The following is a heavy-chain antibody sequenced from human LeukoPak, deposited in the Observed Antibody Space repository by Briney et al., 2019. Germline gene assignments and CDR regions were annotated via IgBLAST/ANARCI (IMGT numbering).Heavy chain of an antibody. Sequence: PGRSLRLSCAASGFTFRSYDMHWVRQAPGKGLQWVAVISYDGSNKYHTDSVKGRFTISRDNSKNTLYLQMNSLRAEDTAVYYCAKDSEIAAAGSYWYFDLWGRGTLATVSS. CDR2: ISYDGSNK. CDR1: GFTFRSYD. CDR3: AKDSEIAAAGSYWYFDL. V-gene: IGHV3-30*18. D-gene: IGHD6-13*01. J-gene: IGHJ2*01.